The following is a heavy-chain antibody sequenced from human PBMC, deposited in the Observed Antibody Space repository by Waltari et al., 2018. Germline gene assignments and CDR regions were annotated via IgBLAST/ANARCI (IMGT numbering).Heavy chain of an antibody. J-gene: IGHJ2*01. CDR1: GFTFSSYD. Sequence: EIQLVESGGGLVQPGGSLRLSCAASGFTFSSYDMHWVRQATGKGLEWVSGIGTVDDTYYPDSVKGRFTISRENVKNSFFLQMNSLRAGDTAVYYCTRAGSGNWYFDLWGRGTLVTVSS. V-gene: IGHV3-13*01. D-gene: IGHD6-19*01. CDR3: TRAGSGNWYFDL. CDR2: IGTVDDT.